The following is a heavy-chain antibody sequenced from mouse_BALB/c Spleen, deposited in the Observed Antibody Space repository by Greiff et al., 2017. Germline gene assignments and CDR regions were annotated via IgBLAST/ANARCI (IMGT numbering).Heavy chain of an antibody. Sequence: EVKLMESGGGLVQPGGSLRLSCATSGFTFTDYYMSWVRQPPGKALEWLGFIRNKANGYTTEYSASVKGRFTISRDNSQSILYLQMNTLRAEDSATYYCARAPDSSSSHYYAMDYWGQGTSVTVSS. V-gene: IGHV7-3*02. D-gene: IGHD3-2*01. CDR3: ARAPDSSSSHYYAMDY. J-gene: IGHJ4*01. CDR1: GFTFTDYY. CDR2: IRNKANGYTT.